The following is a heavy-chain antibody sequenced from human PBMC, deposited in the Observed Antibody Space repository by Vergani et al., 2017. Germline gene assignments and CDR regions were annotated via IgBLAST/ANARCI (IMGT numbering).Heavy chain of an antibody. CDR3: ARLPEQLVLDY. CDR2: IYYSGST. V-gene: IGHV4-39*01. CDR1: GGSISSSSYY. Sequence: QLQLQESGPGLVKPSETLSLTCTVSGGSISSSSYYWGWIRQPPGKGLEWIGYIYYSGSTYYNPSLKSRVTISVDTSKNQFSLKLSSVTAADTAVYYCARLPEQLVLDYWGQGTLVTVSS. J-gene: IGHJ4*02. D-gene: IGHD6-13*01.